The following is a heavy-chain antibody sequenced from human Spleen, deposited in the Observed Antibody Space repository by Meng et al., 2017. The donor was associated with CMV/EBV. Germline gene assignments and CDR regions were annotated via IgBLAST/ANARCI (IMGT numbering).Heavy chain of an antibody. CDR3: AKDLGFLEWLLQGSGYYYYYGMDV. J-gene: IGHJ6*02. V-gene: IGHV3-33*06. Sequence: LPWVRQAPGKVLEWVAVIWYDGSNKYYADSVKGRFTISRDNSKNTLYLQMNSLRAEDTAVYYCAKDLGFLEWLLQGSGYYYYYGMDVWGQGTTVTVSS. CDR2: IWYDGSNK. D-gene: IGHD3-3*01.